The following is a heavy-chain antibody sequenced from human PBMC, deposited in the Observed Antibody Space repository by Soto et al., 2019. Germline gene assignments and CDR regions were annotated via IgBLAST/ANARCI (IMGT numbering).Heavy chain of an antibody. CDR1: GITFSDCY. CDR2: MSSSGDSI. D-gene: IGHD3-10*01. Sequence: QVQLVESGGGLVKPGGSLRLSCAASGITFSDCYMNWIRQAPGKGLEWVSYMSSSGDSINYAGSVRGRFTVSRDHAKNSLYLQMNSLRAEDTAMYYCARVRFGQWGYAMDVWGQGTTVTVSS. J-gene: IGHJ6*02. V-gene: IGHV3-11*01. CDR3: ARVRFGQWGYAMDV.